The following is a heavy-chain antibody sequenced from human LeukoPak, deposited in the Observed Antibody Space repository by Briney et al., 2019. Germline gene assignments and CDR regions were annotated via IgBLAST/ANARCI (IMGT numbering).Heavy chain of an antibody. J-gene: IGHJ4*02. CDR1: GFTFSNYD. V-gene: IGHV3-13*04. Sequence: GGALRLSCAASGFTFSNYDMYWVRQATGKGLEWVSRIGTAGDTYYPGSVKGRFTISRDNSKNTLYLQMNSLRAEDTAVYYCAKGIPSDFWGQGTLVTVSS. CDR3: AKGIPSDF. CDR2: IGTAGDT.